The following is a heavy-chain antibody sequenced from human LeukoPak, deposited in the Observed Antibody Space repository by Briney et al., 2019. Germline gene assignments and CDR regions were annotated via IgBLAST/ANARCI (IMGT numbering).Heavy chain of an antibody. J-gene: IGHJ4*02. CDR3: ANPRRAAADY. V-gene: IGHV3-23*01. CDR1: GFTFGVYG. CDR2: ISGSGGST. Sequence: GGSLRLSCAASGFTFGVYGMSWVRQAPGKGLEWVSVISGSGGSTNYADSVKGRFTISRDNSKNTLYLQMNSLTAEDTAVYYCANPRRAAADYWGQGTLVTVSS. D-gene: IGHD6-13*01.